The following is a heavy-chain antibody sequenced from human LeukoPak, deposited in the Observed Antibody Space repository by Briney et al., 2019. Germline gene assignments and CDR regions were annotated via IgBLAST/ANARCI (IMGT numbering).Heavy chain of an antibody. Sequence: EASVKVSCKASGGTFSSYAISWVRQAPGQGLEWMGRIIPILGIANYAQKFQGRVTITADKSTSTAYMELSSLRSDDTAVYYCVSLVGATKAGDAFDIWGQGTMVTVSS. J-gene: IGHJ3*02. V-gene: IGHV1-69*04. CDR3: VSLVGATKAGDAFDI. CDR2: IIPILGIA. CDR1: GGTFSSYA. D-gene: IGHD1-26*01.